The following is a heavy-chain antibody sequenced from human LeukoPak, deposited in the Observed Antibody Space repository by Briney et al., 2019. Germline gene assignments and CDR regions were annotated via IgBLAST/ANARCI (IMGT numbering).Heavy chain of an antibody. Sequence: ASVKVSCKSSGYTFISYAMHWVRQAPGQRLEWMGWMNPNTGNTFYAQKFQGRVTMTRNTSISTAYMELSSLRSDDTAVYYCARVVRGLGWFDPWGQGTLVTVSS. J-gene: IGHJ5*02. V-gene: IGHV1-8*02. D-gene: IGHD3-10*01. CDR1: GYTFISYA. CDR2: MNPNTGNT. CDR3: ARVVRGLGWFDP.